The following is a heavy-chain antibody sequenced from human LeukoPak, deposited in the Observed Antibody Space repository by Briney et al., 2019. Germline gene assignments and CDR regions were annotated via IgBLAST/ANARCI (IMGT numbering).Heavy chain of an antibody. D-gene: IGHD5-24*01. V-gene: IGHV3-66*01. CDR3: ARARRGYNSGDAFDI. CDR2: IYSGNGT. Sequence: GGSLRLSCAASGFTVSSNYMSWVRQAPGKGLECVSVIYSGNGTYYSDSVKGRFTISRDNSKNTLYLQMNSLRSEDTTVYYCARARRGYNSGDAFDIWGQGTMVTVSS. J-gene: IGHJ3*02. CDR1: GFTVSSNY.